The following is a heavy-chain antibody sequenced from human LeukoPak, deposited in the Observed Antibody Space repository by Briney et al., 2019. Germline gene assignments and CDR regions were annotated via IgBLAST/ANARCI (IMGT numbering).Heavy chain of an antibody. Sequence: GGSLRLSCAASGFTVSSNYMSWVRQAPGKGLEWVANIKQDGSEKYYVDSVKGRFTISRDNAKNSLYLQMNSLRAEDTAVYYCARESPPYGDYTAYYYYYMDVWGKGTTVTISS. D-gene: IGHD4-17*01. J-gene: IGHJ6*03. CDR1: GFTVSSNY. CDR3: ARESPPYGDYTAYYYYYMDV. CDR2: IKQDGSEK. V-gene: IGHV3-7*01.